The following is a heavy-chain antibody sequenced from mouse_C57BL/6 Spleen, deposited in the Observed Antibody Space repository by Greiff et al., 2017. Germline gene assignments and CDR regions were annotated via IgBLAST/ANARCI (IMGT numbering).Heavy chain of an antibody. D-gene: IGHD3-2*02. CDR2: IYPGDGDT. J-gene: IGHJ2*01. CDR1: GYAFSSSW. Sequence: QVQLQQSGPELVKPGASVKISCKASGYAFSSSWMNWVKQRPGKGLEWIGRIYPGDGDTNYNGKFKGKATLTADKSSSTAYMQLSSLTSEDSAVYVCARGQLRLRQGFDYWGQGTTLTVSS. CDR3: ARGQLRLRQGFDY. V-gene: IGHV1-82*01.